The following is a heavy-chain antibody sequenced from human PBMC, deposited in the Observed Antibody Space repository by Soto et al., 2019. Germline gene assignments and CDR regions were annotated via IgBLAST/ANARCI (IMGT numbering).Heavy chain of an antibody. D-gene: IGHD3-22*01. CDR2: ISGSGGST. J-gene: IGHJ4*02. V-gene: IGHV3-23*01. CDR1: GCTFSRYA. Sequence: GGSLRLSCGASGCTFSRYAMSWVREAAGKGLEWVSAISGSGGSTYYADSVKGRFTISRDNSKNTLYLQMNSLRAEDTAVYYCAKGTSIVADYFDYWGQGTLVTVSS. CDR3: AKGTSIVADYFDY.